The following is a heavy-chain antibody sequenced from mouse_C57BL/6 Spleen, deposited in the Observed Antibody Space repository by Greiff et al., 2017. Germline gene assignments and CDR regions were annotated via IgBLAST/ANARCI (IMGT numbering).Heavy chain of an antibody. Sequence: QVQLQQSGAELVKPGASVKLSCKASGYTFNSYWMHWVKQRPGQGLEWIGNINPGNGGTTYNEKFKSKATLTADKSSSTAYLQLSSLTSEDSAVYYCARWETAMDYWGQGTSVTVSS. CDR1: GYTFNSYW. D-gene: IGHD4-1*01. CDR2: INPGNGGT. CDR3: ARWETAMDY. J-gene: IGHJ4*01. V-gene: IGHV1-53*01.